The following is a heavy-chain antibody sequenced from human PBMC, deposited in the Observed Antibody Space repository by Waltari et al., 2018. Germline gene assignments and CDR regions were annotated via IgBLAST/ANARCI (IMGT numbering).Heavy chain of an antibody. CDR1: GFTLDDYG. Sequence: EVQLVESGGGVVRPGGSLRPSCAASGFTLDDYGVCWVRQPPVKGLECVSGINWNCGSQGYADSVKCRLPISRDNANSSLYLQMNRLRAQDSSLYYFARVCSRSWYRTPLHYWGQGTLVTVSS. CDR3: ARVCSRSWYRTPLHY. D-gene: IGHD6-13*01. CDR2: INWNCGSQ. V-gene: IGHV3-20*04. J-gene: IGHJ4*02.